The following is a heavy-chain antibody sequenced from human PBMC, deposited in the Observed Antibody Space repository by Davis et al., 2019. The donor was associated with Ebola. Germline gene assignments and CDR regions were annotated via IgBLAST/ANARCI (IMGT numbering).Heavy chain of an antibody. CDR2: ISSSSDYM. V-gene: IGHV3-21*04. J-gene: IGHJ2*01. D-gene: IGHD2-15*01. CDR1: GFTFSSYW. Sequence: GESLKISCAASGFTFSSYWMHWVRQAPGKGLEWVSSISSSSDYMYYADSVKGRFTISRDDAKNSLYLQMNSLRAEDTAVYYCATGGGSGSPPLDLWGRGTLVTVSS. CDR3: ATGGGSGSPPLDL.